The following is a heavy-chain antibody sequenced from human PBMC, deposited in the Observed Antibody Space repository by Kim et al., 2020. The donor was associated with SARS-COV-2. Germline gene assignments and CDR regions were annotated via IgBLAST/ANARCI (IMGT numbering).Heavy chain of an antibody. J-gene: IGHJ4*02. D-gene: IGHD3-22*01. CDR2: ISGSGGST. Sequence: GGSLRLSCAASGFTFSSYAMSWVRQAPGKGLEWVSAISGSGGSTYYADSVKGRFTISRDNSKNTLYLQMNSLRAEDTAVYYCAKEKTYYYDSSGSIFDYWGQGTPVTVSS. V-gene: IGHV3-23*01. CDR1: GFTFSSYA. CDR3: AKEKTYYYDSSGSIFDY.